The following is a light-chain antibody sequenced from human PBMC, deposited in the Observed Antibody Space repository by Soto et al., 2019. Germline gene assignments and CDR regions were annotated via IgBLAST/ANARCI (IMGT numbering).Light chain of an antibody. J-gene: IGKJ2*01. V-gene: IGKV4-1*01. CDR2: WSS. Sequence: DIVMTQSPDSLAVSLGERATINCKSSQSVLYSSNNKNYLAWYQQKPGQPPKLLINWSSTRESGVPDRFSGSGSGTDFTLAISNLQAEDVAVYYCQQYYSPPHTFGQGTKLEIK. CDR1: QSVLYSSNNKNY. CDR3: QQYYSPPHT.